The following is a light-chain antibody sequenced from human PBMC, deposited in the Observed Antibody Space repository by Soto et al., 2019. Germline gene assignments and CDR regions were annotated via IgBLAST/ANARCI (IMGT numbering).Light chain of an antibody. Sequence: DIQMTQSPSSLSASVGDRVTITCRASQSISSYLNWYQQKPGKAPKLLIYAASSLQSGVPSRFGGSGSGTDFTLTISSLQPEEFATYYCQQSYSIPLFTFGPRTKVHIK. CDR2: AAS. J-gene: IGKJ3*01. CDR3: QQSYSIPLFT. CDR1: QSISSY. V-gene: IGKV1-39*01.